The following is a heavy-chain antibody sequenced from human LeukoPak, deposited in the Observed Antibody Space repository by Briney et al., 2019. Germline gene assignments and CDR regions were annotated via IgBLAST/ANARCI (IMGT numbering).Heavy chain of an antibody. CDR1: GGSFSGYY. D-gene: IGHD3-9*01. V-gene: IGHV4-34*01. J-gene: IGHJ4*02. CDR3: ARRYYYDILTGFNY. Sequence: SETLSLTCAVYGGSFSGYYWSWIRQPPGKGLEWIGEINHSGSTNYNPSLKSRVTISVDTSKNQFSLKLSSVAAADTAVYYCARRYYYDILTGFNYWGQGTLVTVSS. CDR2: INHSGST.